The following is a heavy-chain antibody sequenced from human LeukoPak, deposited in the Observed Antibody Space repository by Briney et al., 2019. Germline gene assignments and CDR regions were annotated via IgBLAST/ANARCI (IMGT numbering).Heavy chain of an antibody. J-gene: IGHJ4*02. CDR2: ISYDGSNK. Sequence: PGGSLRLSCAASGFTFSSYAMHWVRQAPGKGLEWVAVISYDGSNKYYADSVKGRFTISRDNSKNTLYLQMNSLRAEDTAVYYCAKASRIVGATSPFDYWGQGTLVTVSS. CDR1: GFTFSSYA. CDR3: AKASRIVGATSPFDY. V-gene: IGHV3-30-3*01. D-gene: IGHD1-26*01.